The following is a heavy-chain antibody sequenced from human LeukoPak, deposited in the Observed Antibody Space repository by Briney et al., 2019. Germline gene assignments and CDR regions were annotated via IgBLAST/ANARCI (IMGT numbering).Heavy chain of an antibody. CDR2: INHSGST. CDR1: GGSFSGYY. V-gene: IGHV4-34*01. CDR3: ARQARTFGVVTLDY. J-gene: IGHJ4*02. D-gene: IGHD3-3*01. Sequence: SETLSLTCAVYGGSFSGYYWSWIRQPPGKGLEWIGEINHSGSTNYNPSLKSRVTISVDTSKNQFSLKLSSVTAADTAVYYCARQARTFGVVTLDYWGQGTLVTVSS.